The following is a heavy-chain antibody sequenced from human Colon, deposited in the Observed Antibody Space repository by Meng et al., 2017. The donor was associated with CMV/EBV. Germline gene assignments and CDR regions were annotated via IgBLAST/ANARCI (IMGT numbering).Heavy chain of an antibody. D-gene: IGHD3-16*02. J-gene: IGHJ1*01. CDR3: AKNHDVRLGQLSLRSEYFQH. Sequence: GESLKISCAASGFTFSSYSMNWVRQAPGKGLEWVSYISSSSSTIYYADSVKGRFTISRDNSKNTLYLQMNSLRAGDTAVYYCAKNHDVRLGQLSLRSEYFQHWGQGTLVTVSS. V-gene: IGHV3-48*01. CDR1: GFTFSSYS. CDR2: ISSSSSTI.